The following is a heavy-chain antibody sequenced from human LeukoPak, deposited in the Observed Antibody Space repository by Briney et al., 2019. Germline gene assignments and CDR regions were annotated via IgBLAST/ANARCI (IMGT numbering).Heavy chain of an antibody. CDR2: IYYSGST. V-gene: IGHV4-59*01. CDR1: GGSISTYY. Sequence: SETLSLTCTVSGGSISTYYWSWIRQPPGKGLEWIGYIYYSGSTNYNPSLKSRVAISLDTSKNQFSLRLSSVTAADTAVYYCARSYDSRGYYYYGMDVWGQGTTVTVSS. CDR3: ARSYDSRGYYYYGMDV. J-gene: IGHJ6*02. D-gene: IGHD3-22*01.